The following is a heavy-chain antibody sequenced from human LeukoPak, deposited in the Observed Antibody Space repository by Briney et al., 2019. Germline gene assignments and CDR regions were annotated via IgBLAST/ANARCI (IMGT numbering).Heavy chain of an antibody. V-gene: IGHV3-30*18. CDR3: AKSVVRGVTVPNYFDY. J-gene: IGHJ4*02. CDR2: ISYDGSNK. D-gene: IGHD3-10*01. CDR1: GFTFSSYG. Sequence: GGSLRLSCAASGFTFSSYGMHWVRQAPGKGLEWVAVISYDGSNKYYADSVKGRFTISRDNSKNTLYLQMNSLRAEDTAVYYCAKSVVRGVTVPNYFDYWGQGTLVTVSS.